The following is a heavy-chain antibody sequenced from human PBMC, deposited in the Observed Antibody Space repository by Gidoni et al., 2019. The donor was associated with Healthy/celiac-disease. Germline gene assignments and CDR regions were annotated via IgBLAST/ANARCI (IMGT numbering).Heavy chain of an antibody. Sequence: QVQLQESGPGLVKPSQTLSLACTVPGGSISSGGYYWSWIRQHPGKGLEWIGYIYYSGSTDYNPSLKSRVTISVDTSKNQFSLKLSAVTAADTAVYYCARQGLGYYYGMDVWGQGTTVTVSS. J-gene: IGHJ6*02. CDR3: ARQGLGYYYGMDV. CDR1: GGSISSGGYY. D-gene: IGHD4-17*01. V-gene: IGHV4-31*03. CDR2: IYYSGST.